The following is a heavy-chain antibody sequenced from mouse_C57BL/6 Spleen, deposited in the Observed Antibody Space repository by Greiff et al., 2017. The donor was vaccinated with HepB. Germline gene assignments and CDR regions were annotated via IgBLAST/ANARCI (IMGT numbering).Heavy chain of an antibody. J-gene: IGHJ4*01. D-gene: IGHD1-1*01. CDR2: IDPSDSYT. V-gene: IGHV1-50*01. CDR1: GYTFTSYW. Sequence: QVQLQQPGAELVKPGASVKLSCKASGYTFTSYWMQWVKQRPGQGLEWIGEIDPSDSYTNYNQKFKGKATLPVDTSASTAYMQLSSLTSEDSAVYSWSRRFDYGSSYGAMDYWGQGTSVTVSS. CDR3: SRRFDYGSSYGAMDY.